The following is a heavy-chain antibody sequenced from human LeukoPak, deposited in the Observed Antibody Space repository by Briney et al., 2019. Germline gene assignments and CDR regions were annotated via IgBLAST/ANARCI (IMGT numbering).Heavy chain of an antibody. CDR2: ISRNGGRT. Sequence: PGGSLRLSCSASGFTFSTYAMHWVRQAPGKGLEYVSAISRNGGRTYYADSVEGRFTISRDNSKNTLYLQMSSLRAEDTAVYYCVKDLPSGGGVDYWGQGTLVTVSS. V-gene: IGHV3-64D*06. CDR3: VKDLPSGGGVDY. CDR1: GFTFSTYA. D-gene: IGHD3-10*01. J-gene: IGHJ4*02.